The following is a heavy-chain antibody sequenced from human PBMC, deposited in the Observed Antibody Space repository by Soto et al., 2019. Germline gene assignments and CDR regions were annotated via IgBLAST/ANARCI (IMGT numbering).Heavy chain of an antibody. Sequence: SETLSLTCAVYGRSFSDYYWSWIRQPPGKGLEWIGEINHSGGTNYNPSLKSRVTISVDTSKNQFSLKLSSVTAADTAVYYCARGEGIADYYYYMDVWGKGTTVTVSS. CDR3: ARGEGIADYYYYMDV. CDR2: INHSGGT. J-gene: IGHJ6*03. CDR1: GRSFSDYY. D-gene: IGHD6-13*01. V-gene: IGHV4-34*01.